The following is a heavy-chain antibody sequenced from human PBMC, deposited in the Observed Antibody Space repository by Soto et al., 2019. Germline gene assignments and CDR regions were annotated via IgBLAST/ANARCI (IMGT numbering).Heavy chain of an antibody. V-gene: IGHV1-46*03. D-gene: IGHD2-2*01. CDR2: INPSGGTT. Sequence: GASVKVSCKASGYTFTSYYIHWVRQAPGQGLEWMGIINPSGGTTTYAQKFQGGVTMTRDTSTSTVYMELSSLRSEDTAVYYCARGGGVPTAPWYFDFWGQGTLVTVSS. CDR1: GYTFTSYY. J-gene: IGHJ4*02. CDR3: ARGGGVPTAPWYFDF.